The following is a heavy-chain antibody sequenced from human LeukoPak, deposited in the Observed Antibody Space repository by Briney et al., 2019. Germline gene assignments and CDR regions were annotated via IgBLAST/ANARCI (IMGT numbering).Heavy chain of an antibody. CDR1: GFTFSDHY. D-gene: IGHD3-10*01. CDR2: IYYSGST. J-gene: IGHJ4*02. V-gene: IGHV4-38-2*01. Sequence: GSLRLSCAASGFTFSDHYMDWVRQPPGKGLEWIGSIYYSGSTYYNPSLKSRVTISVDTSKNQFSLKLSSVTAADTAVYYYARGTMVRGVTTFDYWGQGTLVTVSS. CDR3: ARGTMVRGVTTFDY.